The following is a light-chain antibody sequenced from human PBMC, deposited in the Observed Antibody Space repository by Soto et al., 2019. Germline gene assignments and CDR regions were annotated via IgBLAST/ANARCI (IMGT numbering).Light chain of an antibody. Sequence: EIVLTQSPATLSLSPGERATLSCRASQSVDGYVAWFQQKPGQAPSLLIYDVSNRAVGVPARFSGSGSGTDYTLTINRLEHEDFAVYYCQQRRDWPLTFGGGTKVEI. CDR2: DVS. CDR3: QQRRDWPLT. CDR1: QSVDGY. J-gene: IGKJ4*01. V-gene: IGKV3-11*01.